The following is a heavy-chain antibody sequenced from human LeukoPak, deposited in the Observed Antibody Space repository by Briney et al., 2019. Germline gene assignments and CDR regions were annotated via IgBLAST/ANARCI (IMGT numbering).Heavy chain of an antibody. D-gene: IGHD6-6*01. CDR1: GYSFSSNW. CDR2: TYPDDSDT. CDR3: ARRRQLVQGRDTFDI. V-gene: IGHV5-51*01. J-gene: IGHJ3*02. Sequence: GESLKISCEGSGYSFSSNWIAWVRQMPGKGLEWMGSTYPDDSDTRYSLSFQGQVAISADQSITTAFLQWRSLKPSDTAIYYCARRRQLVQGRDTFDIWGQGTMVTVSS.